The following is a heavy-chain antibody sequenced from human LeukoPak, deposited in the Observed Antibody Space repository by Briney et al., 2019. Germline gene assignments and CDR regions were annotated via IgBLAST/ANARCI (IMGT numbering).Heavy chain of an antibody. D-gene: IGHD1-26*01. Sequence: ASVKVSCKASGYTFSGYYMHWVRQAPGQGLEWMGWINPHSGDTNYAQKFQGRVSMTRDTSINTAYMELSRLRSDDTSVYYCARTLPNYYYGMDVWGQGTTVTVSS. CDR3: ARTLPNYYYGMDV. J-gene: IGHJ6*02. V-gene: IGHV1-2*02. CDR1: GYTFSGYY. CDR2: INPHSGDT.